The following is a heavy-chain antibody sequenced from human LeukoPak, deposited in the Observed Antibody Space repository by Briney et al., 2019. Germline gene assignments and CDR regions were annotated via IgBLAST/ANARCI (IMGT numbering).Heavy chain of an antibody. Sequence: GGSLRLSCAASGFTFSSYAMHWVRQAPGKGLEWVAVISYDGSNKYYADSVKGRFTISRDNSKNTLYLQMNSLRAEDTAVYYCARDPLDYGDYVGYWGQGTLVTVSS. CDR3: ARDPLDYGDYVGY. CDR1: GFTFSSYA. D-gene: IGHD4-17*01. CDR2: ISYDGSNK. V-gene: IGHV3-30-3*01. J-gene: IGHJ4*02.